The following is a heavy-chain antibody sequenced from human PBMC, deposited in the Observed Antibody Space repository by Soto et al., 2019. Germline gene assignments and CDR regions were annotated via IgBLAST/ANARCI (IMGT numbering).Heavy chain of an antibody. J-gene: IGHJ3*02. CDR2: IYTSGTT. D-gene: IGHD3-10*01. CDR3: ARDGFGRYDGSGSEAFDI. CDR1: GFTVSDKY. V-gene: IGHV3-53*01. Sequence: GGSLRLSCAASGFTVSDKYMNWVRQAPGKGLEWVSVIYTSGTTYYADSVKGRFTISRDNFKNTLYLQMNSLRAEDTAMYYCARDGFGRYDGSGSEAFDIWGQGTMVTVSS.